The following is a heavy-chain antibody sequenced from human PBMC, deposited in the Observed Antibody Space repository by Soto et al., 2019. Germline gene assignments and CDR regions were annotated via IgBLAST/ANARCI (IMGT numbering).Heavy chain of an antibody. CDR3: VKSAAGISGWFDP. CDR1: GFTFSTYA. CDR2: IIGNGAGT. D-gene: IGHD1-20*01. Sequence: GGSLRLSCTASGFTFSTYAMSWVRQAPGKGLEWVSGIIGNGAGTFYADSVKGRFSISRDNAKNTLFLQMSSLRAEDTAVYYCVKSAAGISGWFDPWGQGTLVTVSS. V-gene: IGHV3-23*01. J-gene: IGHJ5*02.